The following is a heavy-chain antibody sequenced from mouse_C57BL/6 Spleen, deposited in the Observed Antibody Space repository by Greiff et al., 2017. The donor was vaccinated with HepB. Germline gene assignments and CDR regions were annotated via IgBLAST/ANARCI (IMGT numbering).Heavy chain of an antibody. CDR1: GYTFTSYW. CDR2: IYPGSGST. D-gene: IGHD1-1*01. J-gene: IGHJ2*01. Sequence: VQLQQSGAELVKPGASVKMSCKASGYTFTSYWITWVKQRPGQGLEWIGDIYPGSGSTNYNEKFKSKATLTVDTSSSTAYMQLSSLTSEDSAVYYCARTRGYGSSYDYWGQGTTLTVSS. V-gene: IGHV1-55*01. CDR3: ARTRGYGSSYDY.